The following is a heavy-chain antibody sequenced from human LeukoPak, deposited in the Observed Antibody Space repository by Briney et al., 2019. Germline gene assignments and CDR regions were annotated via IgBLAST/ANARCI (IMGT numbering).Heavy chain of an antibody. CDR1: GYSFTSYW. J-gene: IGHJ4*02. D-gene: IGHD6-13*01. Sequence: GESLQISCKGSGYSFTSYWIGWVRPLPGKGLEWMGIIYPGDSDTRYSPSFQGQVTISADKSISTAYLQWSSLKASDTAMYYCARKTLIKYSSSWIFDYWGQGTLVTVSS. V-gene: IGHV5-51*01. CDR2: IYPGDSDT. CDR3: ARKTLIKYSSSWIFDY.